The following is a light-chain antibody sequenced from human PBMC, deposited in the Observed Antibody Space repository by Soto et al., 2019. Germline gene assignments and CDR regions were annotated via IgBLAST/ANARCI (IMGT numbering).Light chain of an antibody. J-gene: IGKJ4*01. CDR3: QHSSNWPSVT. CDR1: QSVSSS. Sequence: EIVLTQSPATLSLSPGNRATLSCRASQSVSSSLAWYQHQPGQAPRLLIYDASNRATGIPARFSGSGSGTHFTLSISSLEPEDLAIYYWQHSSNWPSVTFGGGTKLEIK. V-gene: IGKV3-11*01. CDR2: DAS.